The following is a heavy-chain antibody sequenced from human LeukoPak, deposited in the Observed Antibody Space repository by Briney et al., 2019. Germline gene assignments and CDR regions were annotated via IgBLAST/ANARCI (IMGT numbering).Heavy chain of an antibody. CDR1: GFTFSNAW. V-gene: IGHV3-15*01. CDR3: TTGYGTIDF. J-gene: IGHJ4*02. Sequence: GGSLRLSCAASGFTFSNAWMSWVRQAPGKGLEHVGRIRSQSDGGTADYAAPVKDRFTISRDDSNNMVYLYMNNLKIEDTAMYYCTTGYGTIDFWGQGTLVAVSS. D-gene: IGHD2-8*01. CDR2: IRSQSDGGTA.